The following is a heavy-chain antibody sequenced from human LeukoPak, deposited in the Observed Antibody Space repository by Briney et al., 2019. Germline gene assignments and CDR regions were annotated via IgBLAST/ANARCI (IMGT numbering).Heavy chain of an antibody. CDR3: ASDCGGDCYDGMDV. J-gene: IGHJ6*02. Sequence: GGSLRLSCAASGFTFSSYAMSWVRQAPGKGLEWVSSISSSSSYIYYADSVKGRFTISRDNAKNSLYLQMNSLRAEDTAVYYCASDCGGDCYDGMDVWGQGTTVTVSS. D-gene: IGHD2-21*02. CDR2: ISSSSSYI. CDR1: GFTFSSYA. V-gene: IGHV3-21*01.